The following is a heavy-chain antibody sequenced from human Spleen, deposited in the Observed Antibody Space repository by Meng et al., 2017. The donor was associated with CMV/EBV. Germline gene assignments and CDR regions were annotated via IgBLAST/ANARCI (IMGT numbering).Heavy chain of an antibody. J-gene: IGHJ4*02. CDR1: FTFSSYW. CDR2: IKQDGSEK. D-gene: IGHD2-2*02. CDR3: ARRYCSSTRCYSYFDY. Sequence: FTFSSYWMTWVRQAPGKGLEWVANIKQDGSEKYYVDSVKGRFTISRDNAKNSLYLQMNSLRAEDTAVYYCARRYCSSTRCYSYFDYWGQGTLVTVSS. V-gene: IGHV3-7*01.